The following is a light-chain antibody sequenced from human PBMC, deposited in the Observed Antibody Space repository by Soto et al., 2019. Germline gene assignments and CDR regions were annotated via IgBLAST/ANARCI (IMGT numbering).Light chain of an antibody. CDR3: CSYAGRYSSV. Sequence: QSVLTQPRSVSGSPGQSVTISCTGSSSDVGTYKYVSWYQQHPGKAPKLMIYYVSQRPSGVPDRFSGSKSGNTASLTISRLQAEDESDYYCCSYAGRYSSVFGGGTKLT. J-gene: IGLJ2*01. CDR2: YVS. V-gene: IGLV2-11*01. CDR1: SSDVGTYKY.